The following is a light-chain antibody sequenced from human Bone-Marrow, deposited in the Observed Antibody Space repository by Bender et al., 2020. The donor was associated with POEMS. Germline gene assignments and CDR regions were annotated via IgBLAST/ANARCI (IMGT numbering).Light chain of an antibody. CDR1: NMGGRR. CDR2: DDS. V-gene: IGLV3-21*02. CDR3: QVWDSSSDHYV. Sequence: SYVLTQPPSVSVAPGHTATITCGGNNMGGRRGHWYQQKPGQAPVLVVYDDSDRPSGIPERFSGSNSGNTATLTISRVEAGDEADYYCQVWDSSSDHYVFGTGTTVTVL. J-gene: IGLJ1*01.